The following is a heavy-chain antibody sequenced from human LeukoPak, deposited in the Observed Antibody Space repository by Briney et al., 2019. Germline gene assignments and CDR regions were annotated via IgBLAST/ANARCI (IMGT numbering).Heavy chain of an antibody. CDR3: AKDRETTASGTFEY. D-gene: IGHD1-1*01. Sequence: GGSLRLSCAASGFTFDKYGMHYIRQAPGKGLEWVAVILEDGRIKKYADSVKDRFTISRDNTNNTLYLQMNRLRAEDTGIYFCAKDRETTASGTFEYWGLGTLVAVSS. J-gene: IGHJ4*02. V-gene: IGHV3-30*18. CDR1: GFTFDKYG. CDR2: ILEDGRIK.